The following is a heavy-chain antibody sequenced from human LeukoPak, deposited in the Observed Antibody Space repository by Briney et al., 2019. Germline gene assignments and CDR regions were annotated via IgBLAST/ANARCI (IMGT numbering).Heavy chain of an antibody. CDR3: AKGRYSYYYGMDV. Sequence: GGSLRLSCAASGFTFSSYTMSWVRQAPGKGLEWVSAISGSGGSTYYADSVKGRFTISRDNSKNTLYLQMNSLRAEDTAVYYCAKGRYSYYYGMDVWGHGTTVTVSS. V-gene: IGHV3-23*01. J-gene: IGHJ6*02. CDR1: GFTFSSYT. CDR2: ISGSGGST.